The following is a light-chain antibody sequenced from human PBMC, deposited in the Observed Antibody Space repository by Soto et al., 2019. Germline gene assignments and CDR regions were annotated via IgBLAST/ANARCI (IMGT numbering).Light chain of an antibody. J-gene: IGKJ3*01. CDR1: QSFRSY. CDR2: DAS. V-gene: IGKV3-11*01. Sequence: EIVLTQSPSTLSLSPGERATISCRASQSFRSYLAWYQQKPGQAPRLLIYDASNMATGIPARFSGSGSGTAFTLTISSLDPADFAVYYFHERSFFGPGTKVDIK. CDR3: HERSF.